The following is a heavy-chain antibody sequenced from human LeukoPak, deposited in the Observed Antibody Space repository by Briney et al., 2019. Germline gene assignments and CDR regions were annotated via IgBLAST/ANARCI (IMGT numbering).Heavy chain of an antibody. D-gene: IGHD3-22*01. J-gene: IGHJ4*02. Sequence: ASVQVSCMACGYSFTGYYMHWVRQAPGQGREWMGWINPNSGGTNYAQKLQGRITMTTDTSTSTAYMELRSLRSDDTAVYYCARGTWSIYYYDSSGYSAPFDYWGQGTLVTVSS. CDR3: ARGTWSIYYYDSSGYSAPFDY. V-gene: IGHV1-2*02. CDR1: GYSFTGYY. CDR2: INPNSGGT.